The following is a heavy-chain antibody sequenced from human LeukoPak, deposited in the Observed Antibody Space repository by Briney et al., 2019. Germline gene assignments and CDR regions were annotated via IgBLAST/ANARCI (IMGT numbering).Heavy chain of an antibody. V-gene: IGHV3-48*03. CDR1: GFTYSTYE. CDR2: ISSSGSTI. CDR3: ARERGQRGYDSIRKGFDY. J-gene: IGHJ4*02. Sequence: PGGSLRLSCATSGFTYSTYEMNWVRQAPGKGLEWVSYISSSGSTIYYADSVKGRFTISRDNANNSLYLQMNSLRVEDTAVYHCARERGQRGYDSIRKGFDYWGLGTLVTVSS. D-gene: IGHD3-22*01.